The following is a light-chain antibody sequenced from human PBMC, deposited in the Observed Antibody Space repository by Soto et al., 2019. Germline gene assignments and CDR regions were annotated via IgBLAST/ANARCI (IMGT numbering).Light chain of an antibody. CDR2: AAS. V-gene: IGKV1-39*01. J-gene: IGKJ1*01. CDR1: QSISTY. Sequence: DIQMTQSPSSLSASVGDRVTITCRASQSISTYFNWYQQKTGKAPELLIYAASSLQSGVPSRFSGSGSGTDFTLTISSLQPEDFATYYCQQSYSTPWTFGQGTKVDIK. CDR3: QQSYSTPWT.